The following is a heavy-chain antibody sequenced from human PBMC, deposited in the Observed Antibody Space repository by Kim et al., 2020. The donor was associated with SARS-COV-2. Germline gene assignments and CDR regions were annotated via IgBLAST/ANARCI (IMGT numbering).Heavy chain of an antibody. CDR1: GFTFSSYA. V-gene: IGHV3-23*01. J-gene: IGHJ4*01. CDR2: ISGSGYNT. D-gene: IGHD6-13*01. Sequence: GGSLRLSCAASGFTFSSYAMTWVRQAPGKGLEWVSAISGSGYNTYYADSVRGRFTISRDSSQNTVFLKVTSLRDDDTAVYSCAKDRAAAAGTGQFDYWG. CDR3: AKDRAAAAGTGQFDY.